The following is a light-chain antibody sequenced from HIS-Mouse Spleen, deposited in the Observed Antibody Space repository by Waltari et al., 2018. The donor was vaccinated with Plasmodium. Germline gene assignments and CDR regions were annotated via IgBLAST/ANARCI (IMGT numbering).Light chain of an antibody. CDR3: QQYNNWSFT. J-gene: IGKJ3*01. V-gene: IGKV3-15*01. Sequence: EIVMTQSPATLSVSPGERATLSCRASQSVSSNLAWYQQKPGQAPRLSSYGASTRATGIPARFSGSGSGTEFTLTISSLQSEDFAVYYCQQYNNWSFTFGPGTKVDIK. CDR1: QSVSSN. CDR2: GAS.